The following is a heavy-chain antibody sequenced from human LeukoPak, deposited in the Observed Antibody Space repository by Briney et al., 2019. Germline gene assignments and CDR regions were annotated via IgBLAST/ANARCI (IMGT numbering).Heavy chain of an antibody. CDR2: IKQDGSEK. J-gene: IGHJ4*02. Sequence: GGSLRLSCAASGFTFSSYWMSWVRQAPGKGLEWVANIKQDGSEKYYVDSVKGRFTISRDNAKNSLYLQMDSLRPEDTAVYYCARAPDSSYEDNWGQGTLVTVSS. CDR1: GFTFSSYW. CDR3: ARAPDSSYEDN. V-gene: IGHV3-7*03. D-gene: IGHD5-12*01.